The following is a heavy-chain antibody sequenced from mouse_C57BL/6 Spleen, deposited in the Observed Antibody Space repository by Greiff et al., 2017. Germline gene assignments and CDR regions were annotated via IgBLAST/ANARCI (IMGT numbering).Heavy chain of an antibody. CDR2: IYPGSGNT. V-gene: IGHV1-66*01. CDR1: GYSFTSYY. Sequence: QVQLQQSGPELVKPGASVKISCKASGYSFTSYYIHWVKQRPGQGLEWIGWIYPGSGNTKYNEKFKGKATLTADTSSSTAYMQLSSLTYEDSAVYYCAKLLRSYYFDYWGQGTTLTVSS. CDR3: AKLLRSYYFDY. J-gene: IGHJ2*01. D-gene: IGHD1-1*01.